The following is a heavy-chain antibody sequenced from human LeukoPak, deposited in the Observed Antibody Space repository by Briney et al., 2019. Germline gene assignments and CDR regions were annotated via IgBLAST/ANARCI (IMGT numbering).Heavy chain of an antibody. CDR2: INPNSGGT. Sequence: ASVKVSCKASGYTSTDYYMHWVRQAPGQGLEWMGWINPNSGGTNYAQKFQGRVTMTRDTSISTAYMELSRLRSDDTAVYYCARDEGPWTGKDSYYYYGMDVWGQGTTVTVSS. CDR1: GYTSTDYY. V-gene: IGHV1-2*02. CDR3: ARDEGPWTGKDSYYYYGMDV. D-gene: IGHD3/OR15-3a*01. J-gene: IGHJ6*02.